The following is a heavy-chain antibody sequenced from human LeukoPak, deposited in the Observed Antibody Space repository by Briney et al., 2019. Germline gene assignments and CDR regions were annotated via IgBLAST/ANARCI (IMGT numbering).Heavy chain of an antibody. CDR1: GGSISSYY. Sequence: PSETLSLTCTASGGSISSYYWSWIRQPAGKGLEWIGRIYTSGSTNYNPSLKSRVTMSVDTSKNQFSLKLSSVTAADTAVYYCARDTIFGVVIRRFDYWGQGTLVTVSS. CDR3: ARDTIFGVVIRRFDY. D-gene: IGHD3-3*01. V-gene: IGHV4-4*07. J-gene: IGHJ4*02. CDR2: IYTSGST.